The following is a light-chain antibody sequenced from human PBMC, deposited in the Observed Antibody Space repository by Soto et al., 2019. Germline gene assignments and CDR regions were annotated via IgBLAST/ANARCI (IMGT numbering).Light chain of an antibody. J-gene: IGKJ1*01. CDR2: GAS. Sequence: EIVFTQSPGTLSLSPGERATLSCRASQSVSSSYLAWYQQKPGQAPRLLIYGASSRATGIPDRFSGSGSGTDFTLTINRLDPEDFAVYYCHQYARAPRTFGQGTKVEI. CDR1: QSVSSSY. V-gene: IGKV3-20*01. CDR3: HQYARAPRT.